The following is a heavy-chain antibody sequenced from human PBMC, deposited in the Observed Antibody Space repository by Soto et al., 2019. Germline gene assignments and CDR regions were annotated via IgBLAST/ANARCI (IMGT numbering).Heavy chain of an antibody. CDR3: ARGVEIPGSDALDI. V-gene: IGHV3-33*01. CDR2: RWFEGIKQ. Sequence: QAQVVESGGGVVQPGTSLRLSCATSGFTFTRHGFHWVRQAPGKGLEWVAVRWFEGIKQYDADTVKGRLVISKDTPKNRVYLQMSSLRADDTAVYYCARGVEIPGSDALDIWGQGTEVTVSS. D-gene: IGHD5-12*01. J-gene: IGHJ3*02. CDR1: GFTFTRHG.